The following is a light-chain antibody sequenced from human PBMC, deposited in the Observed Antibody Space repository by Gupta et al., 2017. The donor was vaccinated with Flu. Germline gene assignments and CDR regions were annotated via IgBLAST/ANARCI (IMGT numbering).Light chain of an antibody. CDR3: LKDGSSTWT. Sequence: EIVLTQSPGTLSLSPGERATLSCRASQSVSSSYLGWYQQKPGQAPRLLIYGVSRRATDIPDRFSGSGSGTDFTLTISRLEPEDFAVYYCLKDGSSTWTFGQGTKVEIK. J-gene: IGKJ1*01. CDR2: GVS. CDR1: QSVSSSY. V-gene: IGKV3-20*01.